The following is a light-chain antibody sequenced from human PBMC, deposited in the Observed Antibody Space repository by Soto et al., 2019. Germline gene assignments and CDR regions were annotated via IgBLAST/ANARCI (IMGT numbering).Light chain of an antibody. CDR2: GAS. Sequence: DIQLTQSPSFLSASVGDRVTITCRASQAISNYLAWYQQKPGKAPKLLIYGASTLQSGVPSRFSASGSGTDFSLTINSLPPEDFATYYCQQLSTYPLFTFGPGTKVDI. V-gene: IGKV1-9*01. CDR1: QAISNY. CDR3: QQLSTYPLFT. J-gene: IGKJ3*01.